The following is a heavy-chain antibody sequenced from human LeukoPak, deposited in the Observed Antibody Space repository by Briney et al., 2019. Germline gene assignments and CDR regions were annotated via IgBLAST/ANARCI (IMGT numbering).Heavy chain of an antibody. CDR3: AKENRGEFDH. CDR2: ISYDGDKK. Sequence: SGGSLRLSCAASGFIFRNYGMHWVRQAPGKGLEWVAIISYDGDKKYSADSVKGRFTISRDNSKNTLYLQMNSLRAEDTAVYYCAKENRGEFDHWGQGTLVTVSS. V-gene: IGHV3-30*18. D-gene: IGHD3-10*01. J-gene: IGHJ5*02. CDR1: GFIFRNYG.